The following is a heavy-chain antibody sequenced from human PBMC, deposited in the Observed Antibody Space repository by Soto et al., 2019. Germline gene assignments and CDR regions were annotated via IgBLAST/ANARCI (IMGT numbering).Heavy chain of an antibody. V-gene: IGHV4-39*01. D-gene: IGHD3-9*01. CDR1: GGSISSSSYY. CDR2: IYYSGST. J-gene: IGHJ5*02. Sequence: ASETLSLTCTVSGGSISSSSYYWGWIRQPPGKGLEWIGSIYYSGSTYYNPSLKSRVTISVDTSKNQFSLKLSSVTAADTAVYYCARRGLYYDILTGYPSNWFDPWGQGTLVTVSS. CDR3: ARRGLYYDILTGYPSNWFDP.